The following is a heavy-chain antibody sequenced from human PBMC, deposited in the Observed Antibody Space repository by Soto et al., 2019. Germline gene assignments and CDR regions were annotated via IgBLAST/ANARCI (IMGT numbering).Heavy chain of an antibody. J-gene: IGHJ6*02. CDR2: ISYDASNK. D-gene: IGHD3-10*01. Sequence: QVQLVESGGGVVQPGRSLRLSCAASGFTFSSYGMHWVRQAPGKGLEWVAVISYDASNKYYADSVKGRFTISRDNSKNTLYLLMNSLRAEDTAVYYCAKDWVRRVPGWYYYGMDVWGQGTTVTVSS. CDR1: GFTFSSYG. CDR3: AKDWVRRVPGWYYYGMDV. V-gene: IGHV3-30*18.